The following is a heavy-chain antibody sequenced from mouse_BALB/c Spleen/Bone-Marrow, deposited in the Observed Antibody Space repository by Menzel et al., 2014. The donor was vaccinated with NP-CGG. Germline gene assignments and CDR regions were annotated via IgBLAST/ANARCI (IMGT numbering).Heavy chain of an antibody. D-gene: IGHD2-10*02. J-gene: IGHJ4*01. V-gene: IGHV5-6-5*01. Sequence: EVQLVESGGGLVKPGGSLKLSCAASGFSFRSYAMSWVRQTPERRLEGVASIISGGNTYYPDSVKGRFTISRDNGRTIIYLQMSSLTSEDTAMYYCTRGPSYGNYLYYALDYWGQGTSVTVSS. CDR2: IISGGNT. CDR3: TRGPSYGNYLYYALDY. CDR1: GFSFRSYA.